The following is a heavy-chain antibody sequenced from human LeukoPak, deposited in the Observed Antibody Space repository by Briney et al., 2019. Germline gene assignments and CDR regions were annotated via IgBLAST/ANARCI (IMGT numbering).Heavy chain of an antibody. J-gene: IGHJ6*03. CDR3: ARELRGGLSGNLGGLFASYYTYYYMDV. V-gene: IGHV1-46*01. CDR1: GYTFTKYY. D-gene: IGHD1-26*01. CDR2: INPTDGAT. Sequence: GASVKVSCKASGYTFTKYYIHWVRQAPGQGLEWMGMINPTDGATTYAQRFQGRVTMTRDMSTTTVYMDMRSLRSEDTAVFFCARELRGGLSGNLGGLFASYYTYYYMDVWGRGTTVTVS.